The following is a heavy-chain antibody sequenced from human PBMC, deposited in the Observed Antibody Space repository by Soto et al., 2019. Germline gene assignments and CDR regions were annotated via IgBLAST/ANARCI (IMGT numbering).Heavy chain of an antibody. D-gene: IGHD2-15*01. CDR3: ARDVVVVIRGPWFDP. Sequence: ASVKVSCKASGYTFTSYGISWVRQAPGQGLEWMGWISAYNGNTNYAQKLQGRVTMTTDTSTSTAYMELRSLRPDDTAVYYCARDVVVVIRGPWFDPWGQGTLVTVSS. CDR1: GYTFTSYG. V-gene: IGHV1-18*01. CDR2: ISAYNGNT. J-gene: IGHJ5*02.